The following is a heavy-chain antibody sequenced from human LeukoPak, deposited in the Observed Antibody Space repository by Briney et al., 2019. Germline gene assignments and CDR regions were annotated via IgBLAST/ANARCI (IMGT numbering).Heavy chain of an antibody. CDR1: GYTFTNDD. D-gene: IGHD6-13*01. Sequence: VASVKVSCMASGYTFTNDDINWVRQATGQGLEWMGWMNPNSGNTGYAQKFQGRVTMSTNTSISTVYMELSSLRSEDTAVYYCARVIGSSWGYYYYYMDVWGKGTTVTISS. CDR2: MNPNSGNT. CDR3: ARVIGSSWGYYYYYMDV. V-gene: IGHV1-8*01. J-gene: IGHJ6*03.